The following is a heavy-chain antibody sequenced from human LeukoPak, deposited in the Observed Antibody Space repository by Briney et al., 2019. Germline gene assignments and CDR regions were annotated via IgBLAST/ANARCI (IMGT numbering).Heavy chain of an antibody. D-gene: IGHD3-16*01. CDR1: GYTFTGYY. J-gene: IGHJ6*02. CDR3: ARFWVLWEDYYYYGMDV. V-gene: IGHV1-2*02. Sequence: GASVKVSCKASGYTFTGYYMHWVRQAPGQGLEWMGWINPNSGGTNYAQKFQGRVTMTRDTSISTAYMELSRLRSDDTAVYYCARFWVLWEDYYYYGMDVWGQGTTATVSS. CDR2: INPNSGGT.